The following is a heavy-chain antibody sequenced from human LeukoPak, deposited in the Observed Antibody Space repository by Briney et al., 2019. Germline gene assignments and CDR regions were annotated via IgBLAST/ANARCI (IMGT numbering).Heavy chain of an antibody. Sequence: SETLSLTCSVSGGSFSSFYWSWIRQSPGKGLEWIGYSLHGGSSNYNPSLKSRVTLSLDASKKQFSLNLASVTAADTAIYYCARHRGPSFYNAAAGYLGAFEVWGQGTRVTVSS. J-gene: IGHJ3*01. D-gene: IGHD3-16*02. CDR2: SLHGGSS. CDR3: ARHRGPSFYNAAAGYLGAFEV. CDR1: GGSFSSFY. V-gene: IGHV4-59*08.